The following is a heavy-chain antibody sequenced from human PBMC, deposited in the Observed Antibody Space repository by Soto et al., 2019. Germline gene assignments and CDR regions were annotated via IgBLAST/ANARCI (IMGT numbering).Heavy chain of an antibody. CDR1: GYTFTSLD. CDR2: MSPNSGNT. CDR3: ARGIKGGVDY. J-gene: IGHJ4*02. D-gene: IGHD2-21*01. Sequence: QVQVVQSGTELKEPGASVKVSCKASGYTFTSLDINWMRQATGQGLEWMGWMSPNSGNTGYAQKCQGRVTMTWDTSISTAYMELTGLSSDDTAVYYCARGIKGGVDYWGQGTLVTVSS. V-gene: IGHV1-8*01.